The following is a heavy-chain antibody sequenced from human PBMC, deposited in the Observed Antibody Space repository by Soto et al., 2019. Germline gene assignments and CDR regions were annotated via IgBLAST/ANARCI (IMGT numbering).Heavy chain of an antibody. CDR1: GGSISSYY. D-gene: IGHD3-3*01. CDR3: ARGRPDLITIFGVVIIGPLAY. Sequence: SETLSLTCTVSGGSISSYYWSWIRQPPGKGLEWIGYIYYSGSTNYNPSLKSRVTISVDTSKNQFSLKLSSVTAADTAVYYCARGRPDLITIFGVVIIGPLAYWGQGTLVTVSS. J-gene: IGHJ4*02. CDR2: IYYSGST. V-gene: IGHV4-59*01.